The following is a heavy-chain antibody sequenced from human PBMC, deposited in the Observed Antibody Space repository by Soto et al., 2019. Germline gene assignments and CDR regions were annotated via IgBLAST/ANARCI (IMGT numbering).Heavy chain of an antibody. J-gene: IGHJ3*02. CDR2: IYYSGST. D-gene: IGHD4-17*01. V-gene: IGHV4-39*01. CDR3: ARTKDDYGDDAFDI. Sequence: KPAETLSLTCTVSGGSISSSSYYWGWIRQGPGKGLEWIGSIYYSGSTYYNPYLKSRVTISVDTSKNQLSLKLSSVTAEDTAVYYCARTKDDYGDDAFDIWGQGTTVTVSS. CDR1: GGSISSSSYY.